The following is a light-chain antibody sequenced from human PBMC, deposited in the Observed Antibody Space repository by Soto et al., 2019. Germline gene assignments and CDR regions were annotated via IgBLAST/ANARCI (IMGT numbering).Light chain of an antibody. J-gene: IGLJ1*01. Sequence: QSALTQPASVSGSPGQSITISCTGTSSDVGGYNYVSWYQQHPGKAPKLIIYEVSNRPSGVSNRFSGSKSGNTASLTISGLQAEDEADYYFSSYTSSSTPVVFGTGTKLTVL. V-gene: IGLV2-14*01. CDR1: SSDVGGYNY. CDR2: EVS. CDR3: SSYTSSSTPVV.